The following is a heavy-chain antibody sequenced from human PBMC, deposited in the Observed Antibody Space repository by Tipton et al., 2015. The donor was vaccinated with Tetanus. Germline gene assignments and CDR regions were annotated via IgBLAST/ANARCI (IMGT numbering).Heavy chain of an antibody. Sequence: VQLVQSGGEVKKPGESLKISCKGSGYIFNNYWIGWVRQKPGKGLEWMGIIYPCDSDTRYSPSFQGQVTISVDKSINTAYLQWSSLKASDTSMFYCARAHCTDGACNFDFWGQGALVTVAS. CDR1: GYIFNNYW. V-gene: IGHV5-51*01. CDR2: IYPCDSDT. CDR3: ARAHCTDGACNFDF. D-gene: IGHD2-8*01. J-gene: IGHJ4*02.